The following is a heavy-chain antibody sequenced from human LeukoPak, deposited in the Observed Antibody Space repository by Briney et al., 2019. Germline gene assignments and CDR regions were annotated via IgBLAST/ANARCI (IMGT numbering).Heavy chain of an antibody. CDR2: SSFDGTTT. J-gene: IGHJ3*01. V-gene: IGHV3-74*01. CDR1: GFTISYYW. D-gene: IGHD2/OR15-2a*01. Sequence: GGSLRLSCAASGFTISYYWMHWVRQTPEKGLMWVVRSSFDGTTTTYAGSVKGRFTISRDNAKNTLYLQMNSLRVEDTAIYYCARDNPTFDAFDLWGPGTMVTVSS. CDR3: ARDNPTFDAFDL.